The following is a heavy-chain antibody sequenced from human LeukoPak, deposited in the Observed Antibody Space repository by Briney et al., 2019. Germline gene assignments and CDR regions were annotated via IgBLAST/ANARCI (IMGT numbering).Heavy chain of an antibody. J-gene: IGHJ6*02. CDR3: ARVLAVAGTTKDPYYYYYYGMDV. D-gene: IGHD6-19*01. Sequence: SQTLSLTCAVSGGSISSGGYSWSWIRQPPGKGLEWIGYIYHSGSTYYNPSLKSRVTISVDRSKNQFSLKLSSVTAADTAVYYCARVLAVAGTTKDPYYYYYYGMDVWGQGTTVTVSS. CDR1: GGSISSGGYS. CDR2: IYHSGST. V-gene: IGHV4-30-2*01.